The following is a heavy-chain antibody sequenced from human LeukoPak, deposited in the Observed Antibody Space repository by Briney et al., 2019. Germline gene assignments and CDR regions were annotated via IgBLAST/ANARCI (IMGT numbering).Heavy chain of an antibody. CDR3: ARHSGLPFYFDF. CDR2: IYYSGST. Sequence: SETLSLTCTVSGGSISTNSNYWGWIRQPPGKGLEWIGSIYYSGSTYYNPSLRSRVTISVDTSNNQFSLRLRSVTAADTAVYYCARHSGLPFYFDFWGQGTLVTASS. J-gene: IGHJ4*02. V-gene: IGHV4-39*01. CDR1: GGSISTNSNY. D-gene: IGHD3/OR15-3a*01.